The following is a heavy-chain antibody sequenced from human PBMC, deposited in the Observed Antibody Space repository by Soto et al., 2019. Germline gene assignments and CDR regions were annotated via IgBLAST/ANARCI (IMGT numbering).Heavy chain of an antibody. J-gene: IGHJ5*02. Sequence: LXLSCAASSFTFSDYYMSWLHHPPGKGLEWVSYISKSGSIIHFADSVKGRFAISRDNAKNTLYLQMSSLRAEDTALYYCARDLSPYSDYYDESTSETWFDTWGQGTLVTVSS. D-gene: IGHD3-16*01. CDR1: SFTFSDYY. V-gene: IGHV3-11*01. CDR2: ISKSGSII. CDR3: ARDLSPYSDYYDESTSETWFDT.